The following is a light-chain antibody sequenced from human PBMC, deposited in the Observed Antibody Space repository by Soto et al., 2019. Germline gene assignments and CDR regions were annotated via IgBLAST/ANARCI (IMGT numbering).Light chain of an antibody. J-gene: IGKJ2*01. V-gene: IGKV3D-15*01. Sequence: EIVMTQSPATLSVSPGERATLSCRASQSVSSSLAWYQHKPGQAPRLLIYGASIRATGIPGRFSGSGSGTEFTLTISSLQSEDFAAYYCQQYSIRYTFGQGTKLEIK. CDR3: QQYSIRYT. CDR1: QSVSSS. CDR2: GAS.